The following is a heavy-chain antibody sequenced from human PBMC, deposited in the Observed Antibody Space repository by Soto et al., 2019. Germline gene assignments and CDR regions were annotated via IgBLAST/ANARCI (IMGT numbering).Heavy chain of an antibody. Sequence: PSETLSLTCTVSGGSVSSGSYYWSWIRQPPGKGLEWIGYIYYSGSTNYNPSLKSRVTISVDTSKNQFSLKLSSVTAADTAVYYCASALWFGKYYYGMDVWGQGTTVTVSS. V-gene: IGHV4-61*01. CDR2: IYYSGST. J-gene: IGHJ6*02. CDR3: ASALWFGKYYYGMDV. D-gene: IGHD3-10*01. CDR1: GGSVSSGSYY.